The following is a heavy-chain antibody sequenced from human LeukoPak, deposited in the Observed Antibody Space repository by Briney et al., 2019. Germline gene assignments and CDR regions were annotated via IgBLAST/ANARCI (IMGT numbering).Heavy chain of an antibody. Sequence: SETLSLTCTVSGGSISSSSYYWGWIRQPPGKGLEWIGSIYYSGSTYYNPSLKSRVTISVDTSKNQFSLKLSSVTAADTAVYYCARGEAAEFDYWGQGTLVTVSS. D-gene: IGHD6-13*01. CDR1: GGSISSSSYY. CDR2: IYYSGST. J-gene: IGHJ4*02. CDR3: ARGEAAEFDY. V-gene: IGHV4-39*01.